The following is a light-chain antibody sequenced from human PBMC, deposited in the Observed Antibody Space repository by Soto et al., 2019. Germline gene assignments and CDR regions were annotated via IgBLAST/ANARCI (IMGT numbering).Light chain of an antibody. Sequence: EIVLTQSPATLSLSPGERATLSCRASQSVSTYLGWYQQKPGQAPRLLIYDASNRATGIPAMFSGSWSGTDFTLTISSLEPEDFAVYYCQQRSNWITFGQGTRLEIK. V-gene: IGKV3-11*01. CDR2: DAS. J-gene: IGKJ5*01. CDR3: QQRSNWIT. CDR1: QSVSTY.